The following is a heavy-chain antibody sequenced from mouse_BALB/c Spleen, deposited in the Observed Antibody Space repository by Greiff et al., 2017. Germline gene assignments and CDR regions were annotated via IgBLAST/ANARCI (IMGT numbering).Heavy chain of an antibody. CDR2: ISSGGSYT. CDR1: GFTFSSYG. CDR3: AIYDGHHGGFAY. V-gene: IGHV5-6*02. J-gene: IGHJ3*01. D-gene: IGHD2-3*01. Sequence: DVMLVESGGDLVKPGGSLKLSCAASGFTFSSYGMSWVRQTPDKRLEWVATISSGGSYTYYPDSVKGRFTISRDNAKNTLYLQMSSLKSEDTAMYYCAIYDGHHGGFAYWGQGTLVTVSA.